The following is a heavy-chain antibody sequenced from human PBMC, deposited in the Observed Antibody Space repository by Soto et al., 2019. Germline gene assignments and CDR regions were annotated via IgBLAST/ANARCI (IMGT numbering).Heavy chain of an antibody. Sequence: PSETLSLTCTVSGYSISSGIYWGWIRQPPGKGLEWIGSGYHRGTSYYNPSLQSRVSISMDTSKNQFSLRLAAVTAADTAVYYRARGNGYYDTSGDFKSWGRGALVTVSS. V-gene: IGHV4-38-2*02. J-gene: IGHJ4*02. CDR1: GYSISSGIY. CDR3: ARGNGYYDTSGDFKS. D-gene: IGHD3-22*01. CDR2: GYHRGTS.